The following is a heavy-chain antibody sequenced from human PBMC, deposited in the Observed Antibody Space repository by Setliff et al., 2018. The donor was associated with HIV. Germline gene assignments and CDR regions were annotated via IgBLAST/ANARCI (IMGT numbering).Heavy chain of an antibody. CDR1: GGSISSGFF. J-gene: IGHJ4*02. CDR2: IYQSGTT. D-gene: IGHD4-17*01. Sequence: LSLTCTVSGGSISSGFFWGWVRQPPGKGLEWIGSIYQSGTTYYNPALKSRVTISVDTSKNQFSLRLTSVTAADTAVYFCARVETTVTSRLDYWGQGTLVTVSS. V-gene: IGHV4-38-2*02. CDR3: ARVETTVTSRLDY.